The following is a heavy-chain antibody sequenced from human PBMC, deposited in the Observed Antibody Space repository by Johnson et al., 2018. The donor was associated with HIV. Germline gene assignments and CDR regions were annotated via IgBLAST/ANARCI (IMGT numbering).Heavy chain of an antibody. J-gene: IGHJ3*01. V-gene: IGHV3-30*03. D-gene: IGHD6-13*01. CDR2: YDGTNK. CDR3: ARGVKQQLSVVDAFDV. Sequence: YDGTNKYYADSVKGRFTISRDNSKNRLYLQMNSLRAEDTAVYFCARGVKQQLSVVDAFDVWGQGTLVIVSS.